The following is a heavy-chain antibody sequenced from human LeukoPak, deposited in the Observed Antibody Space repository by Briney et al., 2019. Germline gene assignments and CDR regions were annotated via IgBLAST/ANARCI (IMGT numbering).Heavy chain of an antibody. CDR1: GGSISSYY. Sequence: SETLSLTCTVSGGSISSYYWSWIRQPPGKGLEWIGYIYYSGSTNYNPSLKSRVTISVDTSKNQFSLKLSSVTAADTAVYYCASGNVPVNQVGATFYYGMDVWGQGTTVTVSS. J-gene: IGHJ6*02. V-gene: IGHV4-59*08. CDR2: IYYSGST. D-gene: IGHD1-26*01. CDR3: ASGNVPVNQVGATFYYGMDV.